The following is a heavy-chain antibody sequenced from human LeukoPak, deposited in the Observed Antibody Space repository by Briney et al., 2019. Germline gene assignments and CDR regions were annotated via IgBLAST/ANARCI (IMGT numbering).Heavy chain of an antibody. V-gene: IGHV4-61*02. CDR1: GGSISSGSYY. D-gene: IGHD3-22*01. J-gene: IGHJ3*02. CDR2: IYTSGST. CDR3: ARLFPRATMIVVVTPPDAFDI. Sequence: SQTLSLTCTVSGGSISSGSYYWSWIRQPAGKGLEWIGRIYTSGSTNYNPSLKSRVTISVDTSKNQFSLKLSSVTAADTAVYYCARLFPRATMIVVVTPPDAFDIWGQGTMVTVSS.